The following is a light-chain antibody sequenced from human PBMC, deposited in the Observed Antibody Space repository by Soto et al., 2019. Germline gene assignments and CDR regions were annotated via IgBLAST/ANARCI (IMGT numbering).Light chain of an antibody. Sequence: DIVMTQSPATLSVSPGERATLFCRASQSVSIDLAWYQKKAGMAPRLLIYGASTRDTGIPARFSGSGSGTEVSLPISSLQSEDFAVYYCQQYNNWPSLTFGGGTKVEIK. CDR2: GAS. CDR3: QQYNNWPSLT. CDR1: QSVSID. V-gene: IGKV3-15*01. J-gene: IGKJ4*01.